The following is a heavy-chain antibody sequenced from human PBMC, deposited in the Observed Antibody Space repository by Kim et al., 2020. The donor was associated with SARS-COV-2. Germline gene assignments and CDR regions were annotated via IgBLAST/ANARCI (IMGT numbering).Heavy chain of an antibody. V-gene: IGHV5-51*01. Sequence: GESLKISCKGSGYSFTSYWIGWVRQMPGKGLEWMGIIYPGDSDTRYSPSFQGQVTISADKSISTAYLQWSSLKASDTAMYYCARQGRVYYDFWSGFREYYWVVGGKGTSDTVS. J-gene: IGHJ6*03. D-gene: IGHD3-3*01. CDR3: ARQGRVYYDFWSGFREYYWVV. CDR2: IYPGDSDT. CDR1: GYSFTSYW.